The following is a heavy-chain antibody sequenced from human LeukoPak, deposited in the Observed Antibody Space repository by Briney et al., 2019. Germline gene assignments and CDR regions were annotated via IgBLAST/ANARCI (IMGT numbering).Heavy chain of an antibody. CDR1: GFTFSSYG. Sequence: GGSLRLSCAASGFTFSSYGMSWVRQAPGKGLEWVSAISGSGGSTYYADSVKGRFTISRDNSKNTLYLQMNSLRAEDTAVYYCAKDLVEYYYDSSERGVFDYWGQGTLVTVSS. D-gene: IGHD3-22*01. CDR3: AKDLVEYYYDSSERGVFDY. J-gene: IGHJ4*02. V-gene: IGHV3-23*01. CDR2: ISGSGGST.